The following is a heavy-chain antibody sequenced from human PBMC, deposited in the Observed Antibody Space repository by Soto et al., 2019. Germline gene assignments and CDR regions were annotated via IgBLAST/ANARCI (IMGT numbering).Heavy chain of an antibody. V-gene: IGHV4-59*08. Sequence: ASETLSLTCTVSGGFIDFYYWSWIRQAPVKGLEWIGCSYYSGTTTYNPSFKSRVSISIDTSKTQFSLRLRSVTAADTAVYYCARRQNWNNLFDTWGQGKLVTVSS. D-gene: IGHD1-1*01. CDR2: SYYSGTT. J-gene: IGHJ4*02. CDR1: GGFIDFYY. CDR3: ARRQNWNNLFDT.